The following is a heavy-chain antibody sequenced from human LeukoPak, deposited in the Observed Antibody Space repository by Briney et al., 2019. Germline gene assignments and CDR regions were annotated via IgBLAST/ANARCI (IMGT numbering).Heavy chain of an antibody. V-gene: IGHV4-34*01. CDR3: ARVNCGGDCYTRAPQPIDY. CDR1: GGSFSGYY. Sequence: SETLSLTCAVYGGSFSGYYWSWIRQPPGKGLEWIGEINHSGSTNYNPSLKSRVTISVDTSKNQFSLKLSSVTAADTAVYYCARVNCGGDCYTRAPQPIDYWGQGTLVTVSS. J-gene: IGHJ4*02. CDR2: INHSGST. D-gene: IGHD2-21*02.